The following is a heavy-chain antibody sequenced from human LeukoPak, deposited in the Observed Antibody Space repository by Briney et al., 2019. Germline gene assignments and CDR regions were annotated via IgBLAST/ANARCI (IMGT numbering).Heavy chain of an antibody. D-gene: IGHD3-22*01. V-gene: IGHV3-48*01. J-gene: IGHJ3*02. Sequence: GGSLRLSCAASGFTFNNYAFNWVRQAPGKGLEWVSYISTTTEYYTDSVKGRFTISRDNDKNSLFLQMNSLGAEDTAVYYCARIGFYESSSAFDIWGQGTMVTVSS. CDR1: GFTFNNYA. CDR3: ARIGFYESSSAFDI. CDR2: ISTTTE.